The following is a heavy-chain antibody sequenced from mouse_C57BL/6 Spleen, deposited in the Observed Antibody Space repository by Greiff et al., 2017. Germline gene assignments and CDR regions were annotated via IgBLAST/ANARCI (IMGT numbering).Heavy chain of an antibody. D-gene: IGHD1-1*01. CDR1: GYTFTSYW. CDR3: ASEDTTFSMDD. Sequence: QVQLQQSGAELVKPGASVKLSCKASGYTFTSYWMHWVKQRPGQGLEWIGMIHPNSGSTNYNEKFKSKATLTVDKSSSTAYMQLSSLTSEDSAVYCGASEDTTFSMDDWGQGTSVTVSS. V-gene: IGHV1-64*01. CDR2: IHPNSGST. J-gene: IGHJ4*01.